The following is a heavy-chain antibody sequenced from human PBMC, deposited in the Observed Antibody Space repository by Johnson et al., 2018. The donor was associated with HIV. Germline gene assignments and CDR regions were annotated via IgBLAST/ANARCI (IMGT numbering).Heavy chain of an antibody. CDR1: GFTFDDYS. CDR2: ISWDGGST. J-gene: IGHJ3*02. Sequence: VQLVESGGVVVQPGGSLRLSCAVSGFTFDDYSMQWVRQPPGKGLEWVSLISWDGGSTYYADSVKGRFTISRDNSKNSLYLQMSSLRAEDTAVYYCARAHFPYCGGDCYSFAFDIWGQGTVVTVSS. CDR3: ARAHFPYCGGDCYSFAFDI. V-gene: IGHV3-43*01. D-gene: IGHD2-21*02.